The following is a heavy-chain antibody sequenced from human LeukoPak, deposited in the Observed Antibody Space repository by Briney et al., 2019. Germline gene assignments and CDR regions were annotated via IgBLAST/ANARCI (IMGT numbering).Heavy chain of an antibody. Sequence: SETLSLTCSVSGGSISSHYWSWIRQPPGKGLEWIGYIYYSGSTNYNPSLKSRVTISVDTSKNQFSLKLSSVTAAGTAVYFCARHSKWGWNYCDYWGQRTLVTVSS. J-gene: IGHJ4*02. CDR2: IYYSGST. D-gene: IGHD7-27*01. CDR1: GGSISSHY. V-gene: IGHV4-59*08. CDR3: ARHSKWGWNYCDY.